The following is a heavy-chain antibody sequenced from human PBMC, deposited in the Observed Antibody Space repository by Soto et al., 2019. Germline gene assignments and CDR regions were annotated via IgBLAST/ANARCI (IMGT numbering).Heavy chain of an antibody. J-gene: IGHJ3*02. CDR1: GYTFTGYY. Sequence: QVQLVQSGAEVKKPGASVKVSCKASGYTFTGYYMHWVRQAPGQGLEWMGWINPNSGGTNYAQKFQGWVTMTRDTSISTAYMELSRLRSDDTAVYYCARDRGRSGRYSGERGDAFDIWGQGTMVTVSS. CDR3: ARDRGRSGRYSGERGDAFDI. D-gene: IGHD3-10*01. CDR2: INPNSGGT. V-gene: IGHV1-2*04.